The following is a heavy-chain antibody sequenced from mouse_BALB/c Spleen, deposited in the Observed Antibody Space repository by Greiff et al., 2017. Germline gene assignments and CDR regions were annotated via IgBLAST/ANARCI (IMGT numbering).Heavy chain of an antibody. J-gene: IGHJ2*01. CDR3: ARFYGKGFDY. V-gene: IGHV1-87*01. D-gene: IGHD1-1*01. Sequence: QVQLQQSGAELARPGASVKLSCKASGYTFTSYWMQWVKQRPGQGLEWIGAIYPGDGDTRYTQKFKGKATLTADKSSSTAYMQLSSLASEDSAVYYCARFYGKGFDYWGQGTTLTVSS. CDR1: GYTFTSYW. CDR2: IYPGDGDT.